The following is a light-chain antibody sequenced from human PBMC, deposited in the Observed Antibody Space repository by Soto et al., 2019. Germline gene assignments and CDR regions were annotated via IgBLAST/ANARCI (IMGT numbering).Light chain of an antibody. CDR3: CTDTGRDFYI. J-gene: IGLJ2*01. V-gene: IGLV2-8*01. CDR1: SSDVGVHNF. CDR2: EVT. Sequence: QSALTQPPSASGSLGQSVTISCTGTSSDVGVHNFVSWYQQSPGKAPKLLIYEVTKRPAGVPDRFSGSKSGNTASLTVSGLQAEDEADYYCCTDTGRDFYILGGGPKLTVL.